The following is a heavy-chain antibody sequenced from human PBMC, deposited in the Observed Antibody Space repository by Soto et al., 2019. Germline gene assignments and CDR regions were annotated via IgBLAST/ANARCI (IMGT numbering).Heavy chain of an antibody. CDR2: IPYDDNNI. Sequence: GGSLRLSCSASGFTLNSYAMHWVRQAPGKGLEWVAVIPYDDNNIYYADSVKGRFTISRDISKSTLYLQMNSLRVEDTALYYCAKAWGRHYHNGMEVWGQGTTVTVSS. CDR1: GFTLNSYA. CDR3: AKAWGRHYHNGMEV. V-gene: IGHV3-30*18. J-gene: IGHJ6*02. D-gene: IGHD3-16*01.